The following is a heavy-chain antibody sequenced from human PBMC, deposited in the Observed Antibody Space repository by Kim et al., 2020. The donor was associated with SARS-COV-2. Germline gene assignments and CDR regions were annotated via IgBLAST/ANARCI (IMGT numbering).Heavy chain of an antibody. J-gene: IGHJ4*02. CDR1: GGSFSGYY. CDR2: INHSGST. V-gene: IGHV4-34*01. D-gene: IGHD3-10*01. Sequence: SETLSLTCAVYGGSFSGYYWSWIRQPPGKGLEWIGEINHSGSTNYNPSLKSRVTISVDTSKNQFSLKLSSVTAADTAVYYCARTAITMVRGVIDYWGQGTLVTVSS. CDR3: ARTAITMVRGVIDY.